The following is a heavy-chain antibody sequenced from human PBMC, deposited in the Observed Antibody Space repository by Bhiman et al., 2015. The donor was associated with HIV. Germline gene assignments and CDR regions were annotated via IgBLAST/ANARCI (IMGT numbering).Heavy chain of an antibody. D-gene: IGHD3-22*01. V-gene: IGHV3-13*01. CDR2: IGVAGDT. J-gene: IGHJ6*02. CDR1: GFSFSTYD. Sequence: EVQLVESGGGLVQPGGSLRLSCAASGFSFSTYDMHWVRQATGKSLEWVSAIGVAGDTYYAGSVRGRFTISRENAKNTVYLQMNSLRAEDTAVYYCAREKGDSSGYYYRPWYYYGMDVWGQGTTVTVSS. CDR3: AREKGDSSGYYYRPWYYYGMDV.